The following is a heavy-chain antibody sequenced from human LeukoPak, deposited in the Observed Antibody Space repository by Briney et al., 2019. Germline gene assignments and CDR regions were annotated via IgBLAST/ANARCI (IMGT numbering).Heavy chain of an antibody. D-gene: IGHD4-17*01. J-gene: IGHJ4*02. V-gene: IGHV3-30*02. Sequence: GGSLRLSCAASGFTFSSYGMYWVRQAPGKGLEWVAFIRHDGSNKYYADSVKGRFTIFRDNSKNTLYLQMNSLRAEDTAVYYCAKGLYGENFDYWGQGTLVTVSS. CDR1: GFTFSSYG. CDR2: IRHDGSNK. CDR3: AKGLYGENFDY.